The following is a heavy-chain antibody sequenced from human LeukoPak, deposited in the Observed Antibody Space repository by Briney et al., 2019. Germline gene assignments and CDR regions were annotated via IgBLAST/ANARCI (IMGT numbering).Heavy chain of an antibody. Sequence: PSETLSLTCTVSGGSISSYYWSWIRQPPGKGLEWIGYIYYSGSTNYNPSLKSRVTISVDTSKNQFSLKLSSVTAADTAVYYCARVRSGSYYLDYWGQGTLVTVSS. V-gene: IGHV4-59*12. J-gene: IGHJ4*02. CDR1: GGSISSYY. CDR2: IYYSGST. CDR3: ARVRSGSYYLDY. D-gene: IGHD1-26*01.